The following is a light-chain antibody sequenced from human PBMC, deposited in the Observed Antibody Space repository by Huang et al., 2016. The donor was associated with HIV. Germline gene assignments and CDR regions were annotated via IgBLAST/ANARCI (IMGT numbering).Light chain of an antibody. CDR1: ENVVNS. J-gene: IGKJ2*01. CDR2: GAS. Sequence: DIQMTQSPSSLSASVGDRVTITCRASENVVNSLNWYQQKPGAAPALLIYGASNLETGVPSRFSGGGSGTDFTLTITNLRPEDFATYYCQQSHSSPHTFGQGTKLE. V-gene: IGKV1-39*01. CDR3: QQSHSSPHT.